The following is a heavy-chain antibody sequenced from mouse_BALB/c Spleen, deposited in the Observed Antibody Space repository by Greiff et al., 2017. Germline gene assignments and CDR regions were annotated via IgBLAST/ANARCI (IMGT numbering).Heavy chain of an antibody. J-gene: IGHJ2*01. D-gene: IGHD1-2*01. V-gene: IGHV14-1*02. CDR1: GFNIKDYY. CDR3: ARHLYYGIYY. CDR2: IDPENGNT. Sequence: VQLQQSGAELVRPGASVKLSCKASGFNIKDYYMHWVKQRPEQGLEWIGWIDPENGNTIYDPKFQGKATITAATSSNTAYLQLSSLTSEDTAVYYCARHLYYGIYYWGQGTTLTVSS.